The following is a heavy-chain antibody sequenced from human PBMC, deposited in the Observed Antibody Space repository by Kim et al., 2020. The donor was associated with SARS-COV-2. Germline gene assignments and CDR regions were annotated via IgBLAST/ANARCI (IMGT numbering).Heavy chain of an antibody. CDR3: AKYFGFGDTEIDY. CDR1: GFTFSSYG. V-gene: IGHV3-30*18. CDR2: ISYDGSNK. D-gene: IGHD3-16*01. J-gene: IGHJ4*02. Sequence: GGSLRLSCAASGFTFSSYGMHWVRQAPGKGLEWVAVISYDGSNKYYADSVKGRFTISRDNSKNTLYLQMNSLRAEDTAVYYCAKYFGFGDTEIDYWGQGTLVTVSS.